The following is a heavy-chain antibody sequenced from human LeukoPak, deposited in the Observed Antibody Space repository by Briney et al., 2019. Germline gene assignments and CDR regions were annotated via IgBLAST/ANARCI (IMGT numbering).Heavy chain of an antibody. CDR1: SGSISSSSYY. D-gene: IGHD4-11*01. CDR2: IYYSGST. Sequence: SETLSLTCTVSSGSISSSSYYWGWIRQPPGKGLEWIGSIYYSGSTYYNPSLKSRVTISVDTSKNQFSLKLSSVTAADTAVYYCARDEYSNYYDYWGQGTLVTVSS. J-gene: IGHJ4*02. CDR3: ARDEYSNYYDY. V-gene: IGHV4-39*07.